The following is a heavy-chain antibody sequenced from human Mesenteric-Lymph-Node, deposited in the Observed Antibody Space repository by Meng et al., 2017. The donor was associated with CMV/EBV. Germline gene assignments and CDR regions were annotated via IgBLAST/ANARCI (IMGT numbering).Heavy chain of an antibody. V-gene: IGHV4-39*01. J-gene: IGHJ4*02. CDR1: GDSISNSTYY. Sequence: SGPGLLMPPHPLPLSIIVSGDSISNSTYYWTWIRHPPGKGLEWIGRFHHSGTTYYNPSLKGRRTISVDTSANLFSLRLTTVTAADTATYYCARRGNYDSDYCEYWGQGTLVTVSS. CDR2: FHHSGTT. D-gene: IGHD3-22*01. CDR3: ARRGNYDSDYCEY.